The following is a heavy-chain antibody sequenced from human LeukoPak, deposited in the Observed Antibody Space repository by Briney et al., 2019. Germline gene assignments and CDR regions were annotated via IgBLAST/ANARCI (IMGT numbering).Heavy chain of an antibody. D-gene: IGHD3-9*01. CDR2: ISSGGGTI. V-gene: IGHV3-48*03. J-gene: IGHJ6*02. CDR1: GFTFSSYE. Sequence: GGSLRLSCAASGFTFSSYEMNWVRQAPGKGLEWVSYISSGGGTIYYADSVKGRFTISRDNSKNTVYLQMNSPRAEDTAVYYCARVGGDILSGHRTGYYYAMDVWGQGTTVTVSS. CDR3: ARVGGDILSGHRTGYYYAMDV.